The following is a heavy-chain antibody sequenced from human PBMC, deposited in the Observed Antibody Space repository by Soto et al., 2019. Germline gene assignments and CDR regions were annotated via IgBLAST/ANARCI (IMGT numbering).Heavy chain of an antibody. CDR3: ASSAWDLLSARGGGA. J-gene: IGHJ5*02. D-gene: IGHD1-26*01. V-gene: IGHV3-23*01. CDR2: ISGRGGST. Sequence: EVQLLESGGGLVQPGGSLRLSCVASGFTFNRDAMTWVRQAPGKGLEWVSTISGRGGSTYYADSVKGRFTISRDNSKNTLYLQMHGLRAEDRAVYCCASSAWDLLSARGGGAWGQGTLVTVSS. CDR1: GFTFNRDA.